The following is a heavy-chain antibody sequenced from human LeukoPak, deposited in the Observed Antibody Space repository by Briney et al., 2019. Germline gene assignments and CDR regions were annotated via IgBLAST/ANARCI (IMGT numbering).Heavy chain of an antibody. CDR3: ARGFGSGTSPIDL. CDR2: IYATDLT. Sequence: SETLSLTCTVSGRSIRSVYWNWIRQSAGKGLEWIGRIYATDLTNYNPSLRSRVTLSVDMSKNELSLTLKSVTAADTAVYYCARGFGSGTSPIDLWGQGALVTVSS. J-gene: IGHJ5*02. D-gene: IGHD3-10*01. CDR1: GRSIRSVY. V-gene: IGHV4-4*07.